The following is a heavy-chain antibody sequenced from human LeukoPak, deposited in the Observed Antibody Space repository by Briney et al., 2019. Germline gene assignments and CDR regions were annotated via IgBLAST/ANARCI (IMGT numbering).Heavy chain of an antibody. D-gene: IGHD1-26*01. CDR2: IYYTGST. V-gene: IGHV4-59*08. CDR3: ARHNLVGAPFDY. CDR1: GGSTASYY. J-gene: IGHJ4*02. Sequence: SETLSLTCTVSGGSTASYYWNWIRQPPGKGLEWIGYIYYTGSTKYNSSLKSRVTISVDTSQNQISLKLSSVTAAGTAVYYCARHNLVGAPFDYWGQGTLVTVSS.